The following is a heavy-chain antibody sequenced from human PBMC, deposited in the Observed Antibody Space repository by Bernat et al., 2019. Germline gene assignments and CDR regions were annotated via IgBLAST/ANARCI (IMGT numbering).Heavy chain of an antibody. CDR3: ARGHRGTARASAFIYFDY. CDR1: GGTFSSYA. V-gene: IGHV1-69*12. Sequence: QVQLVQSGAEVKKPVSSVKVSCKASGGTFSSYAIRWVRQAPGQGLEWMGGIIPIFGTANYAQKFQGRVTTTADESTSTAYMELSSLRAEDKAVYYCARGHRGTARASAFIYFDYWGQGTLVTVSS. CDR2: IIPIFGTA. D-gene: IGHD1-26*01. J-gene: IGHJ4*02.